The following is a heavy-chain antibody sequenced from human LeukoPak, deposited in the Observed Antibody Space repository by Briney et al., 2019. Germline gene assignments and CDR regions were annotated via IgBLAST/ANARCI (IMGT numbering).Heavy chain of an antibody. D-gene: IGHD3-16*02. J-gene: IGHJ4*02. CDR3: AKSWGSYRYYFDY. CDR1: GFTFSSYA. CDR2: ISGSGGST. Sequence: GGSLRLSCAASGFTFSSYAMSWVRQAPGKGLEWVSAISGSGGSTYYADSVKGRFTISRGNSKNTLYLQMNSLRAEDTAVYYCAKSWGSYRYYFDYWGQGTLVTVSS. V-gene: IGHV3-23*01.